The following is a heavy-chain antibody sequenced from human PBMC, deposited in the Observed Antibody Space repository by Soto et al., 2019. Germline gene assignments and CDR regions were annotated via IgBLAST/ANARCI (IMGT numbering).Heavy chain of an antibody. CDR2: IYYSGST. Sequence: LSLTCTVSGGSISSYYWSWIRQPPGKGLEWIGYIYYSGSTNYNPSLKSRVTISVDTSKNQFSLKLNSMTAADTAVYYCARHSYGSGSTYFDYWGQGTLVTVSS. CDR3: ARHSYGSGSTYFDY. D-gene: IGHD3-10*01. CDR1: GGSISSYY. J-gene: IGHJ4*02. V-gene: IGHV4-59*08.